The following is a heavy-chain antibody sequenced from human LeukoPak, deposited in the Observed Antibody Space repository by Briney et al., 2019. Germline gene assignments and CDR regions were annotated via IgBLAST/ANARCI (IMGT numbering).Heavy chain of an antibody. CDR3: ATSRGLHYFDY. D-gene: IGHD3-10*01. CDR2: INPSGST. Sequence: SETLSLTCAVYGGSFSGYYWSWIRQPPRKGLDWIGEINPSGSTNYNPSLKSRVTISVDTPKNQFSLKLSSVTAADTAVYYCATSRGLHYFDYWGQGTLVTVSS. V-gene: IGHV4-34*01. J-gene: IGHJ4*02. CDR1: GGSFSGYY.